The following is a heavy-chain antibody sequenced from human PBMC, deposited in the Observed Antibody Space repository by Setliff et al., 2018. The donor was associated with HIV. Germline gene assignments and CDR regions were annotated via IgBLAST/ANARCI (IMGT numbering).Heavy chain of an antibody. D-gene: IGHD3-10*01. CDR1: GGFISSSSYY. CDR2: IFNDGRT. V-gene: IGHV4-39*01. J-gene: IGHJ4*02. Sequence: SETLSLTCTVSGGFISSSSYYWGWIRQPPGKGLEWIGSIFNDGRTYYDPSLKSRITIPMDTSTNQFSLKLSSVTAADTAVYFCARHFPSISLFFGDPGPFDRWGQGALVTVSS. CDR3: ARHFPSISLFFGDPGPFDR.